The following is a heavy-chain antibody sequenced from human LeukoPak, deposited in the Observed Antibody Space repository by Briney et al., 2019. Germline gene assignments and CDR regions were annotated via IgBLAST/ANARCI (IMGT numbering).Heavy chain of an antibody. V-gene: IGHV3-33*08. J-gene: IGHJ4*02. Sequence: PGGSLRLSCAASGFTFGSFSMNWVRQAPGKGLEWVAVIYYDGSEQYYADSVKGRFTISRDNSKNTLYLQMNSLRVEDTATYHCARWGAGRTADYWGQGTQVTVSS. CDR2: IYYDGSEQ. D-gene: IGHD1-26*01. CDR3: ARWGAGRTADY. CDR1: GFTFGSFS.